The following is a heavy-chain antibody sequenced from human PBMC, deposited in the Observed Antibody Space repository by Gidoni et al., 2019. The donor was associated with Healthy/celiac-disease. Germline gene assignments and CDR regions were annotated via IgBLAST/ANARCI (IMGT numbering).Heavy chain of an antibody. D-gene: IGHD3-10*01. J-gene: IGHJ3*02. V-gene: IGHV4-31*03. CDR2: IYYSGST. CDR3: ARGGILMVRGVIITSDAFDI. CDR1: GGCISSCGYY. Sequence: QVQLQESGPGLVKPSQTLSLTCTVSGGCISSCGYYWLWIRQHTGKGLEWIGYIYYSGSTYYNPSLKSRVTISVDTSKNQFSLKLSSVPAADTAVYYCARGGILMVRGVIITSDAFDIWGQGTMVTVSS.